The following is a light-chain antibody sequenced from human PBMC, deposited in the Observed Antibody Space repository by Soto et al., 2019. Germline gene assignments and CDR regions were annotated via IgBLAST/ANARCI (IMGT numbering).Light chain of an antibody. J-gene: IGLJ2*01. V-gene: IGLV2-11*01. CDR2: DVS. CDR1: SSDIGHYDY. Sequence: QSALTQPASVSGSPGQSITISCTGTSSDIGHYDYVSWYQQHPGKAPKLMIYDVSKRPSGVPDRFSGSKSGNTASLTISGLQAEDEADYYCCSYAGSYVVFGGGTKLTVL. CDR3: CSYAGSYVV.